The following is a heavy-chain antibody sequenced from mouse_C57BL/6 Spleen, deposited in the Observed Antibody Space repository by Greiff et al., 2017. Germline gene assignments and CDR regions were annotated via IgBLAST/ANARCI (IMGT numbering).Heavy chain of an antibody. CDR2: INPNNGGT. J-gene: IGHJ1*03. CDR1: GYTFTDYN. D-gene: IGHD1-1*01. V-gene: IGHV1-18*01. Sequence: VQLQQSGPELVKPGASVKIPCKASGYTFTDYNMDWVKQSHGKSLEWIGDINPNNGGTIYNQKFKGKATLTVDKSSSTAYMELRSLTSEDTAVYDCARRGSSTVGYFDVWGTGTTVTVSS. CDR3: ARRGSSTVGYFDV.